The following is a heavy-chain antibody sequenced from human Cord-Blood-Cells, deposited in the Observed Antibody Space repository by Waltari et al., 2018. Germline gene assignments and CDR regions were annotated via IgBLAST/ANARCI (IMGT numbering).Heavy chain of an antibody. Sequence: QVQLVPSGDEVKKPGSSVKGSCKASGGTFSSYAVCWVRQDPRQGLEWMGGIIPICGTATYAEKFQGRVTITADESTSAAYMELSSLRSEDTAVYYCARSNDYGGNSLPYDALDIWGQGTMVTVSS. D-gene: IGHD4-17*01. CDR2: IIPICGTA. J-gene: IGHJ3*02. CDR3: ARSNDYGGNSLPYDALDI. V-gene: IGHV1-69*01. CDR1: GGTFSSYA.